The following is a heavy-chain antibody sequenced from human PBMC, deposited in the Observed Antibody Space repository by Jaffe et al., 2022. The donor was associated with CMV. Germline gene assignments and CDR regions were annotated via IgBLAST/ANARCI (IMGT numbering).Heavy chain of an antibody. J-gene: IGHJ3*02. D-gene: IGHD3-9*01. V-gene: IGHV4-59*01. CDR3: ARAGLYDILTGLNLDAFDI. CDR1: GGSISSYY. CDR2: IYYSGST. Sequence: QVQLQESGPGLVKPSETLSLTCTVSGGSISSYYWSWIRQPPGKGLEWIGYIYYSGSTNYNPSLKSRVTISVDTSKNQFSLKLSSVTAADTAVYYCARAGLYDILTGLNLDAFDIWGQGTMVTVSS.